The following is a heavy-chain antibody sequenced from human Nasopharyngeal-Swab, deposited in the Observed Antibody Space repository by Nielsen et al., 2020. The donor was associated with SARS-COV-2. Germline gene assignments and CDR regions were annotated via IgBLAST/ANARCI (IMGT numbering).Heavy chain of an antibody. CDR2: VRSKGNNYAT. D-gene: IGHD2-15*01. CDR3: TRCGGGCYSGRDY. CDR1: GFTFSGTS. Sequence: GESLKISCAASGFTFSGTSMHWVRQASGKGLEWVGRVRSKGNNYATAYSASVKGRFIIFRDDPTNTAYLQMNSLKTEDTAMYYCTRCGGGCYSGRDYWGQGTLVTVSS. J-gene: IGHJ4*02. V-gene: IGHV3-73*01.